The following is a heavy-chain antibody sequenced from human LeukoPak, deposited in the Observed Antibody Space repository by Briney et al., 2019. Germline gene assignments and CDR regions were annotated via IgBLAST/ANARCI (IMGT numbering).Heavy chain of an antibody. CDR1: GFTFSSYS. CDR2: IKQDGSEK. CDR3: ARLTTVVTPDVWGY. J-gene: IGHJ4*02. D-gene: IGHD4-23*01. Sequence: GGSLRLSCAASGFTFSSYSVNWVRQAPGKGLEWVANIKQDGSEKYYVDSVKGRFTISRDNAKNSLYLQMNSLRAEDTAVYYCARLTTVVTPDVWGYWGQGTLVTVSS. V-gene: IGHV3-7*01.